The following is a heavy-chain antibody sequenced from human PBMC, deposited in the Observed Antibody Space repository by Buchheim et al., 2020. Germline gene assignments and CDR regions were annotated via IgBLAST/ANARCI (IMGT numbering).Heavy chain of an antibody. V-gene: IGHV3-30*18. CDR3: AKGPRDGYLYYFDY. CDR1: GFTFSSYG. J-gene: IGHJ4*02. D-gene: IGHD5-24*01. CDR2: ISYDGSNK. Sequence: QVQLVESGGGVVQPGRSLRLSCAASGFTFSSYGMHWVRQAPGKGLEWVAVISYDGSNKYYADSVKGRFTISRDNSKNTLYLQMNSLRAEDTAVYYCAKGPRDGYLYYFDYWGQGTL.